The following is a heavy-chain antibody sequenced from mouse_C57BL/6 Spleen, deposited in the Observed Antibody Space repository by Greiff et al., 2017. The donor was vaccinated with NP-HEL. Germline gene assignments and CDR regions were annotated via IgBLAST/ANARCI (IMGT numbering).Heavy chain of an antibody. Sequence: VQLQQSGPELVKPGASVKISCKASGYAFSSSWMNWVKQRPGKGLEWIGRIYPGDGDTNYNGKFKGKATLTADNSSSTAYMQLSSLTSEASAVYFCARSRRKDSAGRFDYWGQGTTLTVSS. CDR3: ARSRRKDSAGRFDY. CDR2: IYPGDGDT. CDR1: GYAFSSSW. J-gene: IGHJ2*01. D-gene: IGHD3-2*02. V-gene: IGHV1-82*01.